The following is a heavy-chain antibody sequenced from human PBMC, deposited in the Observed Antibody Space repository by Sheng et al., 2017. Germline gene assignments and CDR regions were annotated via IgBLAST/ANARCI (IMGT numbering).Heavy chain of an antibody. CDR1: GFTFNSYA. V-gene: IGHV3-30*04. D-gene: IGHD2-15*01. J-gene: IGHJ4*02. CDR3: ARSPGAGGSSYMNS. Sequence: QVQLVESGGGVVQPERSLRLSCAASGFTFNSYAMHWVRQAPGKGLEWVALISYDGSNKYYADSVKGRFTISRDNSKNTVYLQMNSLRAEDTAFYYCARSPGAGGSSYMNSWGQGTLVTVSS. CDR2: ISYDGSNK.